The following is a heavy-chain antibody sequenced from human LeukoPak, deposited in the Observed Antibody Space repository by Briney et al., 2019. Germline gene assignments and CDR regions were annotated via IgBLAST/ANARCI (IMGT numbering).Heavy chain of an antibody. Sequence: SVKVSCKASGGTFSSYTISWVRQAPGQGLEWMGRIIPILGIANYAQKFQGRVTITADKSTSTAYMELSSLRSEDTAVYICARARPYGANRLAAFDIWGQGTMVTVSS. CDR1: GGTFSSYT. CDR2: IIPILGIA. J-gene: IGHJ3*02. CDR3: ARARPYGANRLAAFDI. V-gene: IGHV1-69*02. D-gene: IGHD4-23*01.